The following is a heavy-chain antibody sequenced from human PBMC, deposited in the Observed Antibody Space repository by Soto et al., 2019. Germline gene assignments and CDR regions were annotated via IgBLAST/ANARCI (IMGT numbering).Heavy chain of an antibody. CDR2: INPSGGST. D-gene: IGHD6-19*01. CDR1: GYTFTSYY. CDR3: ARDMSSSGWDNWFDP. J-gene: IGHJ5*02. V-gene: IGHV1-46*01. Sequence: QVQLVQSGAEVKKPGASVKVSCKASGYTFTSYYMHWVRQAPGQGLEWMGIINPSGGSTSYAQKFQGRVTMTRDTSTSTVYMELSSLRSEDTAVYYCARDMSSSGWDNWFDPWGQGTLVTVSS.